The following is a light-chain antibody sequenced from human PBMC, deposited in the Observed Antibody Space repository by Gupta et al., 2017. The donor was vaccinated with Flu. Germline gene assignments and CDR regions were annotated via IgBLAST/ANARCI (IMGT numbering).Light chain of an antibody. V-gene: IGLV2-8*01. CDR2: EVS. Sequence: SSDVGGYNYVSWYQQYPGKAPKLLIYEVSSRPSGVPDRFSGSKSGNTASLTVSGLQAEDEADYYCSSYVGSNNFKVFDGGTKLTVL. J-gene: IGLJ3*02. CDR1: SSDVGGYNY. CDR3: SSYVGSNNFKV.